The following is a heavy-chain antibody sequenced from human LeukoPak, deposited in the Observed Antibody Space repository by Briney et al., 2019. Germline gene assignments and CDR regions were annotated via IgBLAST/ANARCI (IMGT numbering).Heavy chain of an antibody. CDR2: ISGDGGST. CDR1: GFTFSAYA. D-gene: IGHD3-10*01. V-gene: IGHV3-43*02. J-gene: IGHJ4*02. CDR3: AGGGNPYYFDY. Sequence: GGSLRLSCEASGFTFSAYAMTWVRQAPGKGLEWVSLISGDGGSTYYADSVKGRFTISRDNSKNSLYLQMNSLRTEDTALYYCAGGGNPYYFDYWGQGTLVTVSS.